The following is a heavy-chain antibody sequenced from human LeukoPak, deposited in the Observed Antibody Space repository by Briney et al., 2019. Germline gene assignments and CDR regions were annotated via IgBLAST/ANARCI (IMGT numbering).Heavy chain of an antibody. CDR3: ARGRLDSRNYYFDY. CDR2: IHYSGST. J-gene: IGHJ4*02. Sequence: SETLSLTCTVSGGAISGYYWTWIRQPPGKGLEWIGYIHYSGSTNYNPPLKSRVTISLDTSKNQFSLKLRSVTAADTAVYYCARGRLDSRNYYFDYWGQGTLVTVSS. D-gene: IGHD6-13*01. V-gene: IGHV4-59*01. CDR1: GGAISGYY.